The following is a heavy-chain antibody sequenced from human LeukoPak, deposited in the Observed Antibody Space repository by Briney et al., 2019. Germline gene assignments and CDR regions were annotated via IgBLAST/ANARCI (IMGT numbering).Heavy chain of an antibody. V-gene: IGHV1-2*02. CDR1: GCTFTGYY. Sequence: ASVKVSCKASGCTFTGYYIHWVRQAPGQGLEWMGWINCNSGATTYAQIFQGRVTMTRDTSISTAYMELSRLISDDTAIYYCLMTTVTTPFDYWGQGTRVTVSS. CDR3: LMTTVTTPFDY. CDR2: INCNSGAT. J-gene: IGHJ4*02. D-gene: IGHD4-17*01.